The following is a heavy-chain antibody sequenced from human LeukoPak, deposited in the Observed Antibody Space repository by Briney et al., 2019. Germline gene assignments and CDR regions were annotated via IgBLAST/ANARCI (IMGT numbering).Heavy chain of an antibody. CDR3: AASRVVGAIRGTPDY. D-gene: IGHD1-26*01. Sequence: GGSLRLSCAASGFTFSSYAMSWVRQAPGKGREWVSAISGSGGSTYYADSVKGRFTISRDNSKNTLYLQMNSLRAEDTAVYYCAASRVVGAIRGTPDYWGQGTLVTVSS. CDR2: ISGSGGST. CDR1: GFTFSSYA. J-gene: IGHJ4*02. V-gene: IGHV3-23*01.